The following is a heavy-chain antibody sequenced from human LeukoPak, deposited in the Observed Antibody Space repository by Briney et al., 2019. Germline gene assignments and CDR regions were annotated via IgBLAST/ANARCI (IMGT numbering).Heavy chain of an antibody. J-gene: IGHJ4*02. V-gene: IGHV1-18*01. CDR2: ISPYNGNA. CDR1: GYIFTSYG. Sequence: ASVKVSCKASGYIFTSYGISWMRQAPGQGLEWMRWISPYNGNANHAQKLQGRVTMTTDTSMSTAYMELRSLRSDDTAVYYCAREGITGTKLFDHWGQGTLVTVSS. CDR3: AREGITGTKLFDH. D-gene: IGHD1-7*01.